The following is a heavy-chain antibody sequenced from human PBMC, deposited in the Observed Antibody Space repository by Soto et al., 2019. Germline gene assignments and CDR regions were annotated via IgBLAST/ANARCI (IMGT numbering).Heavy chain of an antibody. CDR1: GGSFTTNH. J-gene: IGHJ4*02. V-gene: IGHV4-34*01. CDR3: ARGFAAQSFYVGF. CDR2: ISPDGAT. D-gene: IGHD3-16*02. Sequence: QVQLHQWGAGLVRPSETLALTCAVHGGSFTTNHWNWIRQSPEKELEWIGEISPDGATNFNPTRKSRLSMSVETSKRQFSLHLTSLTASETAVYLCARGFAAQSFYVGFWGQGTLVTISS.